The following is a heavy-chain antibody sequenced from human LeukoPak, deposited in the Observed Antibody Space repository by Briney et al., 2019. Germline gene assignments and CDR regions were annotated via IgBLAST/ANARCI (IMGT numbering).Heavy chain of an antibody. V-gene: IGHV3-74*01. J-gene: IGHJ6*02. Sequence: GGSLRLSCVASGFTFSSYWMHWVRQDPRKGLVWVSRINGDGRNINYADSVRGRFTISRDNAKNTLYLQMNTLRAEDTAVYYCAKSISKYYCYFGLDVWGQGTTVTVSS. CDR3: AKSISKYYCYFGLDV. CDR2: INGDGRNI. D-gene: IGHD1-14*01. CDR1: GFTFSSYW.